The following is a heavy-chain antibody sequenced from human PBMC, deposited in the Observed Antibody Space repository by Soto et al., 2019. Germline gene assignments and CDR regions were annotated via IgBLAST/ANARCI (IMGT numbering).Heavy chain of an antibody. CDR2: VHHTGYT. Sequence: SETLSLTCTVSGGSITGYYWSWIRQPAGRGLEWIGRVHHTGYTTYNPSLRGRVTMSLDTSKNQISLKLTSVTAADTAVYYCAKDPLEGGWAARPGSWFDPWGLGTMVTVYS. J-gene: IGHJ5*02. V-gene: IGHV4-4*07. CDR3: AKDPLEGGWAARPGSWFDP. CDR1: GGSITGYY. D-gene: IGHD6-6*01.